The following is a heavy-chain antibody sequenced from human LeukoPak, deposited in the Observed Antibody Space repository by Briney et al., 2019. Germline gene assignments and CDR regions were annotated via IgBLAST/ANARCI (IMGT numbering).Heavy chain of an antibody. CDR2: IKQDGSEK. V-gene: IGHV3-7*03. Sequence: GGSLRLSCAASGFTFSRYWMSWVRQAPGKGLEWVANIKQDGSEKYYVDSVKGRFTISRDNAKNSLYLQMNSLRAEDTAVYYCARDYYASGSYYIGYYYGMDVRGQGTTVTVSS. CDR1: GFTFSRYW. D-gene: IGHD3-10*01. CDR3: ARDYYASGSYYIGYYYGMDV. J-gene: IGHJ6*02.